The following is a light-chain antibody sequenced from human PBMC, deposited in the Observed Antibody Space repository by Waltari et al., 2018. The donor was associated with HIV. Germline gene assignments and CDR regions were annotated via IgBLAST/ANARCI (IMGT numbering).Light chain of an antibody. CDR1: NSNIGNND. J-gene: IGLJ3*02. Sequence: QSVLTQPPSASGTPGQRVTISCSGSNSNIGNNDVYWYQQLPGTAPRLLIRENRQRPQGVPDRFPGSRSGTAAALDISGRRSDDEAIYHCATWDDGLSAPVFGGGTSLAVL. V-gene: IGLV1-47*01. CDR2: ENR. CDR3: ATWDDGLSAPV.